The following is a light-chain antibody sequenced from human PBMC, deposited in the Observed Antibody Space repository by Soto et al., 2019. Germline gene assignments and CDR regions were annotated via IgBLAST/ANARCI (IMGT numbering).Light chain of an antibody. V-gene: IGLV1-40*01. CDR2: DSN. CDR1: SSNVGAGRD. Sequence: QSVLTRPPSVSGAPGQRVTISCTGSSSNVGAGRDVHWYRQLPGAAPKFLISDSNNRASGVPDRFSVSKSGASASLAITGLRAEDEGDYFCAAWDDSLNGVVFGGGTKLTVL. J-gene: IGLJ2*01. CDR3: AAWDDSLNGVV.